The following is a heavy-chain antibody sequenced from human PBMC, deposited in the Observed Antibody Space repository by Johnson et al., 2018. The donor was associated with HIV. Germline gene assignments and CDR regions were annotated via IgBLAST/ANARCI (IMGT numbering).Heavy chain of an antibody. J-gene: IGHJ3*02. V-gene: IGHV3-66*01. CDR1: GITVSSNY. CDR2: IYSGGST. CDR3: ERGRPNYYDSSGRYVPVAFDI. Sequence: EVQLVESGGGLAQPGGSLRLSCAASGITVSSNYMSWVRQAPGKGLEWVSVIYSGGSTYYADSVKGRLTISRDKSKNTLYLQMNSLRAEDTAGYYCERGRPNYYDSSGRYVPVAFDIWGQGTMVTVSS. D-gene: IGHD3-22*01.